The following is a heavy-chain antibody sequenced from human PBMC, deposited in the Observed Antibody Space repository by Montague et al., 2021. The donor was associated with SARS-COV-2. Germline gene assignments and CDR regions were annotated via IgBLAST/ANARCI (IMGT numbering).Heavy chain of an antibody. V-gene: IGHV4-59*01. D-gene: IGHD4-23*01. CDR3: VRDHPYGGPRGAYDI. J-gene: IGHJ3*02. Sequence: SETLSLTCTVSGGSITGYYWSWLWRSPGKGLEWIAYIYDGGAVNYNPSLGSRVTISTDTSKNQLSLKVNSVTVADTAVYYCVRDHPYGGPRGAYDIWGQGTVVTVSS. CDR2: IYDGGAV. CDR1: GGSITGYY.